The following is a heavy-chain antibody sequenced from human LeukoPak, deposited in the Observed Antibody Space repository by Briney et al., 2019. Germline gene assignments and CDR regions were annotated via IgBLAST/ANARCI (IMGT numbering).Heavy chain of an antibody. CDR2: INSDGSEG. CDR3: AGTRRWLQSPPFDY. J-gene: IGHJ4*02. V-gene: IGHV3-7*03. CDR1: GFTFSSYA. Sequence: GGSLRLSCAASGFTFSSYAMSWVRQAPGKGLEWVASINSDGSEGYYADVVKGRFTISRDNAKNSLYLQINSLRAEDTAVYYCAGTRRWLQSPPFDYWGQGTLVTVSS. D-gene: IGHD5-24*01.